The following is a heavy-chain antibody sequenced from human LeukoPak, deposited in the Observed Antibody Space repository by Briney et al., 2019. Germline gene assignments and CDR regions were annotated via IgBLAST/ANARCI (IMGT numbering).Heavy chain of an antibody. Sequence: GGTLRLSCTASGFTFRSYWMSWVRQASGKGLEWVANIKQDGSEKYYVDSVKGRFSISRDNAKNSLYLQMNSLRAEDTAVYYCAANGGPFDFWGQGTLVTVSS. V-gene: IGHV3-7*05. J-gene: IGHJ4*02. D-gene: IGHD4-23*01. CDR2: IKQDGSEK. CDR3: AANGGPFDF. CDR1: GFTFRSYW.